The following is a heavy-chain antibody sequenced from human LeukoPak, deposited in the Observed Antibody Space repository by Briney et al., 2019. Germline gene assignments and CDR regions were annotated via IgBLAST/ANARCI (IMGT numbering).Heavy chain of an antibody. CDR2: ISSDGSRT. J-gene: IGHJ4*02. Sequence: GGSLRLSCAASGYTFSSSWMHWVRQAPGKGLVWVSRISSDGSRTSYADSVKGRFTISRDNAKNTLYLQMNSLRAEDTAVYCCARETAVSGGIYFDYWGQGTLVTVSS. CDR3: ARETAVSGGIYFDY. CDR1: GYTFSSSW. V-gene: IGHV3-74*01. D-gene: IGHD3-10*01.